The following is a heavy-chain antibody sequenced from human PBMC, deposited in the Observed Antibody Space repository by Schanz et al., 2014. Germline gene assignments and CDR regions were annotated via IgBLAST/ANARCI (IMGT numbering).Heavy chain of an antibody. CDR1: GFTFSDYY. CDR3: AKEESPPSLVDY. CDR2: IRFDGSSE. J-gene: IGHJ4*02. Sequence: QVHLVESGGGLVKPGGSLRLSCAASGFTFSDYYMSWIRQAPGKGLDWVAFIRFDGSSEYYADSVRGRFTVSRDNSKNTVYLQMNSLRAEDTAVYYCAKEESPPSLVDYWGQGTLVTVSS. V-gene: IGHV3-30*02.